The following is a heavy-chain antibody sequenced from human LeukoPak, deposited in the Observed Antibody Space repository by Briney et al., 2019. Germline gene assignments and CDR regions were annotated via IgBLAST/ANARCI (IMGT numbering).Heavy chain of an antibody. CDR2: IYYSGST. J-gene: IGHJ3*02. CDR1: GGSISSYY. Sequence: SETLSLTCTVSGGSISSYYWSWIRQPPGKGLEWIGYIYYSGSTNYNPSLKSRVTISVDTSKNQFSLKLSSVTAADTAVYYCARRMVYYDSSGYPNDAFDIWGQGTMVTVSS. V-gene: IGHV4-59*08. CDR3: ARRMVYYDSSGYPNDAFDI. D-gene: IGHD3-22*01.